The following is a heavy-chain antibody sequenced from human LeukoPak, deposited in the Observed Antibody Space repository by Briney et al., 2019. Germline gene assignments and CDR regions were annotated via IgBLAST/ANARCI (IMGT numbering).Heavy chain of an antibody. J-gene: IGHJ5*02. V-gene: IGHV1-69*13. Sequence: GASVKVSCKASGGTFSSYAISWVRQAPGQGLEWMGGIIPIFGTANYAQKFQGRVTITADESTSTAYMELSRLRSDDTAVYYCAGVAVYCSSTSCFRVWFDPWGQGTLVTVSS. D-gene: IGHD2-2*01. CDR3: AGVAVYCSSTSCFRVWFDP. CDR1: GGTFSSYA. CDR2: IIPIFGTA.